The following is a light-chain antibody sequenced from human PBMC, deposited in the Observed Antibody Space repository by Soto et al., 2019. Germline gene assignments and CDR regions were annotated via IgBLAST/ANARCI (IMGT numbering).Light chain of an antibody. CDR2: GAS. Sequence: DIQMTQSPSSLSASVGDRVTITCRANLSITNYLHWYQQKSGRVPKLLIYGASNLQGGVPSRFSGRGSGTDFSLTISSLRLEDFATYFCQQTYTLPFTFGGGTKVDIE. CDR1: LSITNY. CDR3: QQTYTLPFT. J-gene: IGKJ4*01. V-gene: IGKV1-39*01.